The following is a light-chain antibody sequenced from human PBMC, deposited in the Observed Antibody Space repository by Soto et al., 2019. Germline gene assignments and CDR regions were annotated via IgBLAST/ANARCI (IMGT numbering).Light chain of an antibody. J-gene: IGKJ5*01. CDR2: STS. CDR3: QQLNTYLIT. CDR1: QGISGY. V-gene: IGKV1-9*01. Sequence: TPFTQSPSFLSASVGDRVTFTCRASQGISGYLAWYQQKPGKVPKLLIYSTSTLQSGVPSRFSGSASGTEFTLSISGLQPEDFATYYCQQLNTYLITFGQATRLEI.